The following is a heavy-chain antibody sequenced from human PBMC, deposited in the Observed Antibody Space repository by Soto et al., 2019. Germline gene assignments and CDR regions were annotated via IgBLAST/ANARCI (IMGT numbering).Heavy chain of an antibody. D-gene: IGHD3-3*01. CDR1: GFTFSSYG. Sequence: QVQLVESGGGVVQPGRSLRLSCAASGFTFSSYGMHWVRQAPGKGLEWVAVIWYDGSNKYYADSVKGRFTISRDNSKNTLDLQMNSLRAEDTAVYYCARERDQSVGAIFGVVIGNYYYGMDVWGQGTTVTVSS. V-gene: IGHV3-33*01. CDR3: ARERDQSVGAIFGVVIGNYYYGMDV. CDR2: IWYDGSNK. J-gene: IGHJ6*02.